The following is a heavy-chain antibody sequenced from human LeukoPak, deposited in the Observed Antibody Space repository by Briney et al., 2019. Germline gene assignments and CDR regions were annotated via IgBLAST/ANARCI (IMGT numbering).Heavy chain of an antibody. V-gene: IGHV3-33*01. CDR1: GFTFSSYG. CDR2: IWYDGSNK. J-gene: IGHJ6*03. Sequence: PGGSLRLSCAASGFTFSSYGMHWVRQAPGKGLEWVAVIWYDGSNKYYADSVKGRFTISRDNSKNTLYLQMNSLGAEDTAVYYCARDDHYYHYYMDVWGKGTTVTVSS. CDR3: ARDDHYYHYYMDV.